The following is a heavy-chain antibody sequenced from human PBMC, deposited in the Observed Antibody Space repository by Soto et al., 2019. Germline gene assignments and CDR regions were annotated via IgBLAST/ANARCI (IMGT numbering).Heavy chain of an antibody. D-gene: IGHD3-10*01. V-gene: IGHV1-69*02. CDR2: VNPILSMS. J-gene: IGHJ4*02. CDR1: GDTFNFYS. CDR3: ASNYGSAYRAFDS. Sequence: QVQLVQSGAEVKSAGSSVKVSCKASGDTFNFYSINWVRQAPGLGLEWVGRVNPILSMSNYAQRFQGRVTMTADKSTGTAYMELRSLTSADSAIYYCASNYGSAYRAFDSWGQGAPVTVSS.